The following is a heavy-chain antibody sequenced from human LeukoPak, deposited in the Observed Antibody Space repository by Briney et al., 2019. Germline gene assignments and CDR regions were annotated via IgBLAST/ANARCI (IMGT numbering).Heavy chain of an antibody. D-gene: IGHD2-2*01. V-gene: IGHV3-9*01. CDR3: AKAAFVRYQLLTPLDY. CDR2: ISWNSGSI. CDR1: GFSFDDYA. Sequence: GRSLRLSCAASGFSFDDYAMHWVRQAPGKGLEWVSGISWNSGSIGYADSVKGRFTISRDNAKNSLYLQMNSLRAEDTAVYYCAKAAFVRYQLLTPLDYWGQGTLVTVSS. J-gene: IGHJ4*02.